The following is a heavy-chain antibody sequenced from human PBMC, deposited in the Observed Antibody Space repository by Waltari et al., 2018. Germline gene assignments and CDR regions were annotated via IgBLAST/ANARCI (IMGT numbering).Heavy chain of an antibody. D-gene: IGHD2-8*02. CDR3: VRLEDCTGPGGNCYSGAPFAVDV. V-gene: IGHV4-34*01. Sequence: QVHLQQWGAGLLRPSETLSLICAVYGGSLRGYYWDWIRQPPGKGLEWIGEINHSPNSNYNPSLRSRVHMSIDTSQNQFSLQLTSVTAADTGVYYCVRLEDCTGPGGNCYSGAPFAVDVWGQGTTVTVPS. J-gene: IGHJ6*02. CDR2: INHSPNS. CDR1: GGSLRGYY.